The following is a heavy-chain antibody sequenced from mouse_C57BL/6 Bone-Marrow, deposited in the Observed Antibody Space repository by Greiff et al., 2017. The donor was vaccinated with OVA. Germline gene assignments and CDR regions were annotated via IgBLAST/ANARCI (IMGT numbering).Heavy chain of an antibody. D-gene: IGHD1-1*01. Sequence: EVKLMESEGGLVQPGSSMKLSCTASGFTFSDYYMAWVRQVPEKGLEWVANINYDGSSTYYLDSLKSRFIISRDNAKNILYLQMSSLKSEDTATYYCARGGSYYGSSSWYFDVWGTGTTVTVSS. J-gene: IGHJ1*03. CDR3: ARGGSYYGSSSWYFDV. CDR2: INYDGSST. V-gene: IGHV5-16*01. CDR1: GFTFSDYY.